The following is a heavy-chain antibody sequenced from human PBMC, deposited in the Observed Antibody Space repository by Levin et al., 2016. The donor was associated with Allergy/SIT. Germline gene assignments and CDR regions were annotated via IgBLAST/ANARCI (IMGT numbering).Heavy chain of an antibody. V-gene: IGHV4-38-2*01. J-gene: IGHJ3*02. CDR2: VWHTGNT. CDR1: GYSITNDNY. Sequence: SETLSLTCAVSGYSITNDNYWGWVRQPPGKGLEWIGSVWHTGNTYSNSSLKSRLSMSVDTSKNQFSLTLTSVTAADTAVYYCHRSRYGLDAFDIWGQGTMVTVSS. D-gene: IGHD3-9*01. CDR3: HRSRYGLDAFDI.